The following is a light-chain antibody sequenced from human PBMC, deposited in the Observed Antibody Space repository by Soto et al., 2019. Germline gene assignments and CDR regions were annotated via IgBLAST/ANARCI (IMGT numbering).Light chain of an antibody. V-gene: IGKV1D-12*01. Sequence: IQMTQSPSSVSASVGDRVTITCRASQGIFKYLAWYQQKPGKAPNLLIYAASDLQTGVPSRFSGIGSGTDFTLTISSLQPEDFATYYCQQVSSFPFAFGPGTKVHIK. CDR3: QQVSSFPFA. J-gene: IGKJ3*01. CDR1: QGIFKY. CDR2: AAS.